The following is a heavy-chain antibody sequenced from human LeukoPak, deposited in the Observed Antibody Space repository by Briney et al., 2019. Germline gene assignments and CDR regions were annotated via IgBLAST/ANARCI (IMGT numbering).Heavy chain of an antibody. D-gene: IGHD1-26*01. V-gene: IGHV4-39*01. CDR2: IYYSGST. Sequence: SVTLSLTCTVSGDSISSGNYYWGWIRQPPGKGLEWIGSIYYSGSTYYNPSLKSRVTISVDTSKNQFSLKLSSVTAADTAVYYCARRVSYRNCFDPWGQGTLVTVSS. CDR1: GDSISSGNYY. CDR3: ARRVSYRNCFDP. J-gene: IGHJ5*02.